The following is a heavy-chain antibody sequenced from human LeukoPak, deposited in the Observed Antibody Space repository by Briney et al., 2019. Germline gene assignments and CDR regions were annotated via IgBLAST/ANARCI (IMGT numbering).Heavy chain of an antibody. J-gene: IGHJ6*04. CDR3: AKTMVRTAILLSLPSYYYGLDV. V-gene: IGHV3-30*18. Sequence: GGSLRLSCAASGFSFSAYDMHWVRQAPGKGLEWVAVVSYDGGNRYHADSVKGRFTISSDNSKNTLYLQVNNLTTEDTAVYFCAKTMVRTAILLSLPSYYYGLDVWGTGTTVTVSS. CDR2: VSYDGGNR. D-gene: IGHD3-10*01. CDR1: GFSFSAYD.